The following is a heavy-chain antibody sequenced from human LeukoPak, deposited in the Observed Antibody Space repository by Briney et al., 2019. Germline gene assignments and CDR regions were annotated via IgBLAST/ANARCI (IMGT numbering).Heavy chain of an antibody. CDR1: GYTLTELS. CDR2: FDPEDGET. V-gene: IGHV1-24*01. J-gene: IGHJ3*02. CDR3: AAGYCSSTSCYAPHHDAFDI. Sequence: ASVKVSCKVSGYTLTELSMHWVRQAPGKGLEWMGGFDPEDGETIYAQKFQGRVTMTEDTSTDTAYMELRSLRSEDTAVYYCAAGYCSSTSCYAPHHDAFDIWGQGTMVTVSS. D-gene: IGHD2-2*01.